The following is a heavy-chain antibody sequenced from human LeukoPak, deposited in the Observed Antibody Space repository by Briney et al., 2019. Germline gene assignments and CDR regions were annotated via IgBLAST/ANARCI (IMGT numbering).Heavy chain of an antibody. CDR3: ARDVRRRVFYYGMDV. J-gene: IGHJ6*02. Sequence: PGGSLRLSCAASGFTFDDYAMHWVRQAPGKGLEWVSSISWYSGNIGYADSVKGRFSISRDNAKNTLYLQMNSLRTDDTALYFCARDVRRRVFYYGMDVWGQGTTVAVSS. CDR2: ISWYSGNI. CDR1: GFTFDDYA. V-gene: IGHV3-9*01.